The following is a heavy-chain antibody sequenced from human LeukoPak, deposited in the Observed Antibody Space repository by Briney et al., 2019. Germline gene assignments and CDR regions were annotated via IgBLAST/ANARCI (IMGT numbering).Heavy chain of an antibody. CDR1: EFTFSSYW. D-gene: IGHD3-10*01. Sequence: GGSLRLSCAASEFTFSSYWMSWVRQAPGKGLEWVANIKQDGSEKFYVDSVKGRFTISRDNAKNSLYLQMNSLRAEDTAVYYCARGRGLDFWGQGTLVTVSS. CDR3: ARGRGLDF. J-gene: IGHJ4*02. V-gene: IGHV3-7*01. CDR2: IKQDGSEK.